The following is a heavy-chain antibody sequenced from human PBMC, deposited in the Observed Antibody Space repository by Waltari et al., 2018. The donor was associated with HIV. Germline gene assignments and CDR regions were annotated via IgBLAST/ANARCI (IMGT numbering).Heavy chain of an antibody. J-gene: IGHJ4*02. CDR1: GFSVSSSY. D-gene: IGHD1-26*01. Sequence: VQLVESGGGLIQPGGSLRLSCAASGFSVSSSYMSWVRQAPGKGLEWVSVIYSGGSTYYADSVKGRFTISRDNSKNTLFLQMKSLRAADTAVYYCATCGSHWEIDYFDYWGQGTLVTVSS. V-gene: IGHV3-53*01. CDR3: ATCGSHWEIDYFDY. CDR2: IYSGGST.